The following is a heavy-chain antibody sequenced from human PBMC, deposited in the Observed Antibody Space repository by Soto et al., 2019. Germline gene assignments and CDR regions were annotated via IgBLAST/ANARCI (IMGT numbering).Heavy chain of an antibody. J-gene: IGHJ4*02. CDR2: IIPIFGTA. D-gene: IGHD3-10*01. V-gene: IGHV1-69*13. CDR3: ASNQGDQTGYYYGSGSYYIGGY. CDR1: GGTFSSYA. Sequence: PGPSVKVSCKASGGTFSSYAISWVRQAPGQGLEWMGGIIPIFGTANYAQKFQGRVTITADESTSTAYMELSSLRSEDTAVYYCASNQGDQTGYYYGSGSYYIGGYWGQGTLVTVSS.